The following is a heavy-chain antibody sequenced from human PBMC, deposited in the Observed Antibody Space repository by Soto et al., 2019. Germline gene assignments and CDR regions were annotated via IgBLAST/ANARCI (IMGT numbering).Heavy chain of an antibody. CDR2: ISAYNGNT. V-gene: IGHV1-18*01. CDR1: GYTFTSYG. D-gene: IGHD1-7*01. CDR3: ARESTPFYNWNYPNGMDV. J-gene: IGHJ6*02. Sequence: GASVKVSCKASGYTFTSYGISWVRQAPGQGLEWMGWISAYNGNTNYAQKLQGRVTMTTDTSTSTAYMELRSLRSDDTAVYYCARESTPFYNWNYPNGMDVWGQGTTVTVSS.